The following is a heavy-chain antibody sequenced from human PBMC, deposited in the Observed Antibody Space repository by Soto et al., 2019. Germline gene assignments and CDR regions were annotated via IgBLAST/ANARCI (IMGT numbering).Heavy chain of an antibody. J-gene: IGHJ4*02. CDR2: IYHSGST. CDR1: EGYSSGVGDC. CDR3: ARVGGNDGYNRAFDY. Sequence: SETLCLSYTVAEGYSSGVGDCWTFIRQPPVKGLEWIGYIYHSGSTYYTPSLKSRVTISVDRSKYQFSLKLSSVTAADTAVYYCARVGGNDGYNRAFDYWGPGPLVTVSS. D-gene: IGHD2-15*01. V-gene: IGHV4-30-2*01.